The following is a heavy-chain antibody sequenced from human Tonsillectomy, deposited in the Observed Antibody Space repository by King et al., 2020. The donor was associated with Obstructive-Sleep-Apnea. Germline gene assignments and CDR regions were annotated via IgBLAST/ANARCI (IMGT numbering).Heavy chain of an antibody. CDR1: GFTFVDYA. Sequence: VQLVESGGGLVQPGRSLRLSCAASGFTFVDYAMHWVRQAPGKGLEGVSGISWNSGSIGYSDAVKGRFTISRDNANNSLYLQMTSLRAEATALYYCAKDMVDTAMVIDYWGQGTLVTVSS. J-gene: IGHJ4*02. V-gene: IGHV3-9*01. CDR2: ISWNSGSI. D-gene: IGHD5-18*01. CDR3: AKDMVDTAMVIDY.